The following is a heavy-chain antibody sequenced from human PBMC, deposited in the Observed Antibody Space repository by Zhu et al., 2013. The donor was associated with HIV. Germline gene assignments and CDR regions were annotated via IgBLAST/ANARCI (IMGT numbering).Heavy chain of an antibody. D-gene: IGHD2-15*01. CDR2: ISAYNGNT. CDR3: ARDGSGTATENYYYYAMDV. V-gene: IGHV1-18*01. Sequence: QVQLVQSGAEVKKPGASVKVSCKASGYTFTSYGISWVRQAPGRGLEWMGWISAYNGNTNYAQKLQGRVTMTTDTSTGTVYMELRSLRSDDTAVYYCARDGSGTATENYYYYAMDVWGQGTTVTVSS. J-gene: IGHJ6*02. CDR1: GYTFTSYG.